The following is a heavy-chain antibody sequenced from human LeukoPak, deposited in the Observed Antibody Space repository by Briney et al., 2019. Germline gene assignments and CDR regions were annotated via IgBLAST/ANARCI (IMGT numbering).Heavy chain of an antibody. J-gene: IGHJ2*01. D-gene: IGHD6-13*01. V-gene: IGHV4-4*07. CDR3: ARVSSSWYQDWYFDL. CDR2: IDTSGNT. Sequence: PSETLSLTCTVSGGSISSYYWSWIRQPAGKGLEWIGRIDTSGNTNYKPSLKSRVTMSVDTSKNQFSLKLSSVTAADTAVYYCARVSSSWYQDWYFDLWGRGTLVTVSS. CDR1: GGSISSYY.